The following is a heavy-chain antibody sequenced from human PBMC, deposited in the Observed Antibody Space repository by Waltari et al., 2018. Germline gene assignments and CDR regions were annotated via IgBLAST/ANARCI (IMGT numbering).Heavy chain of an antibody. CDR2: INHSGST. D-gene: IGHD3-3*01. V-gene: IGHV4-34*01. CDR3: ARAHSPDFWSGYYRNYYYYMDV. CDR1: GGSFSGYY. J-gene: IGHJ6*03. Sequence: QVQLQQWGAGLLKPSETLSLTCAVYGGSFSGYYWSWIRQPPGKGLEWIGEINHSGSTNSNPSLKSRVTTSVDTSKNQFSLKLSSVTAADTAVYYCARAHSPDFWSGYYRNYYYYMDVWGKGTTVTVSS.